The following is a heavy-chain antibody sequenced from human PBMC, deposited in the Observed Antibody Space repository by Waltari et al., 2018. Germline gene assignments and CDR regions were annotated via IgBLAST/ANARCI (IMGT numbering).Heavy chain of an antibody. CDR1: GYTFTSYD. CDR2: VKPNIGKT. CDR3: ARAGAGYSSGWLMDWFDP. D-gene: IGHD6-19*01. J-gene: IGHJ5*02. V-gene: IGHV1-8*03. Sequence: QVQLVQSGAEVKKPGASVKVSCKASGYTFTSYDINWVRQATGQGLEWMGWVKPNIGKTGNAQKCQGRGTITRNTSISTAYMELSSLRSEDTAVYYCARAGAGYSSGWLMDWFDPWGQGTLVTVSS.